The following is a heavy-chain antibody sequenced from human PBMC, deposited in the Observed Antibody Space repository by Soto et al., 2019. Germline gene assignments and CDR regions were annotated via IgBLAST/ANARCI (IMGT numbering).Heavy chain of an antibody. CDR3: ARGGTPIDD. D-gene: IGHD3-16*01. CDR2: ISAYNGNT. Sequence: QVQLVQSGAEVKKPGASVKVSCKASGYTFTNFGISWVRQAPGQGLEWMGWISAYNGNTNYAQNFQGRVTMTTDTATSAGYMERRGLRADDTAVYYCARGGTPIDDWGQGALVTVSS. V-gene: IGHV1-18*01. J-gene: IGHJ4*02. CDR1: GYTFTNFG.